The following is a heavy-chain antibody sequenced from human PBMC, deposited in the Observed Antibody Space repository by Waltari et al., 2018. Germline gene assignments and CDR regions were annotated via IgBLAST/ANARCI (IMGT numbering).Heavy chain of an antibody. CDR2: IGGGGGSK. Sequence: EVQLLESGGGLVQPGGSLRLSCAASGFAFSSYAMSWVRQAPGKGLEWVSAIGGGGGSKYYADSVKGRFTISRDNSKNTLYLQMNSLRAEDTAVYYCAKDRTGSKFDPWGQGTLVTVSS. CDR3: AKDRTGSKFDP. V-gene: IGHV3-23*01. J-gene: IGHJ5*02. CDR1: GFAFSSYA. D-gene: IGHD3-10*01.